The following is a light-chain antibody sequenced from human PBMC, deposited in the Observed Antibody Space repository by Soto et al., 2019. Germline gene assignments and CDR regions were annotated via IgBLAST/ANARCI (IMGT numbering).Light chain of an antibody. J-gene: IGKJ2*01. CDR3: LQHNSNPFT. CDR2: AAS. V-gene: IGKV1-17*01. Sequence: DIQMTQSPSSLSASVGDRVTITCRASQGIRNGLGWFQQKPGNAPKRLIYAASSLQSGGPSRFSGSGSGTEFTLTISSLQPEDFATYYCLQHNSNPFTFGQGTKLEIK. CDR1: QGIRNG.